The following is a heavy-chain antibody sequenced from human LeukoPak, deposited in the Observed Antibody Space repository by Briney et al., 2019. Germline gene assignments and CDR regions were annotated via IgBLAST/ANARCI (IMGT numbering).Heavy chain of an antibody. J-gene: IGHJ4*02. CDR2: IRGSSSAM. V-gene: IGHV3-48*04. Sequence: GGSLRLSCAASGFSFSEHSMNWVRQAPGKGLEWVSNIRGSSSAMNYADSVRGRFTISRDNAKNSLYLEMSSLRAEDTAVYYCARDRDWSFDYWGLGTLVSVSS. CDR3: ARDRDWSFDY. D-gene: IGHD3-9*01. CDR1: GFSFSEHS.